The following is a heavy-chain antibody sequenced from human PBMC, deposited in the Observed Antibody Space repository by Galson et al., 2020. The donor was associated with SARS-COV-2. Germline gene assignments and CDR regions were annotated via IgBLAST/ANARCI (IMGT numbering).Heavy chain of an antibody. V-gene: IGHV4-31*03. CDR1: GGSISSGGYY. Sequence: SETLSLTCTVSGGSISSGGYYWSWIRQHPGKGLEWIGYIYYSGSTYYNPSLKSRVTISVDTSKNQFSPKLSSVTAADTAVYYCARVPRITIFGVVQHFDYWGQGTLVTVSS. CDR3: ARVPRITIFGVVQHFDY. CDR2: IYYSGST. D-gene: IGHD3-3*01. J-gene: IGHJ4*02.